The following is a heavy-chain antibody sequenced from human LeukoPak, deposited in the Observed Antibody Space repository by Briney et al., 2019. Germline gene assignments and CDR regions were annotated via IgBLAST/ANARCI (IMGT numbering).Heavy chain of an antibody. J-gene: IGHJ3*02. D-gene: IGHD1-26*01. CDR3: AKNPRGVVGAFDI. Sequence: PGGSLRLSCAASGFTFSRYAMHWVRQAPGKGLEWVAVTSNDGNNKYYGDSVKGRFTISRDNSKNTLYLQMNSLRADDTAVYYCAKNPRGVVGAFDIWGQGTMVIVSS. CDR1: GFTFSRYA. CDR2: TSNDGNNK. V-gene: IGHV3-30*04.